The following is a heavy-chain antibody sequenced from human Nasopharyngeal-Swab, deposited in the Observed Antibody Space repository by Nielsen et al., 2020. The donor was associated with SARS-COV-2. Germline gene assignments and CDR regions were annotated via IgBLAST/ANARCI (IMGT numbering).Heavy chain of an antibody. CDR2: INPNSGGT. Sequence: ASVKVSCKASGYTFTGYYMHWVRQAPGQGLEWMGWINPNSGGTNYAQKFQGWVTMTRDTSISTAYMELSSLRSEDTAVYYCARGGLDYGDSPYDYWGQGTLVTVSS. CDR1: GYTFTGYY. D-gene: IGHD4-17*01. V-gene: IGHV1-2*04. J-gene: IGHJ4*02. CDR3: ARGGLDYGDSPYDY.